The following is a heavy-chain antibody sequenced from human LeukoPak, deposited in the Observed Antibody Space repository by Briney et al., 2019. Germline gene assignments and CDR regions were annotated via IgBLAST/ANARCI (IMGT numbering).Heavy chain of an antibody. CDR1: GFTFTSSA. CDR2: IVVGRGNT. D-gene: IGHD2-15*01. Sequence: SVKVSCKASGFTFTSSAMQWVRQARGQRLEWIGWIVVGRGNTDYAQKFQERVTITRDMSTSTVYMEVSSLRSEDTAVYYCATDRSGGYFNDAFDIWGQGTMVTVSS. J-gene: IGHJ3*02. V-gene: IGHV1-58*02. CDR3: ATDRSGGYFNDAFDI.